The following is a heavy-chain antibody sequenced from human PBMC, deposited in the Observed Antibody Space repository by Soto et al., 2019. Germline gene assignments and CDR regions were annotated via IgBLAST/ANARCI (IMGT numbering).Heavy chain of an antibody. D-gene: IGHD2-2*01. V-gene: IGHV3-23*01. CDR3: ATHCTSTTCYYY. CDR1: GFTFSNYA. Sequence: GGSLRLSCAGSGFTFSNYAMSWVRQAPGKGLEWVSAISGGGDSTDYADSVKGRFTTSRDNSKNTLYLQMNSLRAEDTAVYYCATHCTSTTCYYYLGQGTLVTVSS. CDR2: ISGGGDST. J-gene: IGHJ4*02.